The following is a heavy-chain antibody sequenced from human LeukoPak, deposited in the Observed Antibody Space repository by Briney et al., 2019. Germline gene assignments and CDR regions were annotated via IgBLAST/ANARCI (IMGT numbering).Heavy chain of an antibody. J-gene: IGHJ1*01. D-gene: IGHD3-16*01. CDR3: AKGPGRWYVQH. CDR2: ISYDGSNK. Sequence: PGRSLRLSCAASGFTFSSYGMHWVRQAPGKGLEWVAVISYDGSNKYYADSVKGRFTISRDNSKNTLYLQMNSLRAEDTAVYYCAKGPGRWYVQHWGQGTLVTVSS. V-gene: IGHV3-30*18. CDR1: GFTFSSYG.